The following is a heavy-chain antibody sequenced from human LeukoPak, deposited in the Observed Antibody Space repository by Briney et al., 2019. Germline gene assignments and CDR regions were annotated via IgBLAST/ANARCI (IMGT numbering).Heavy chain of an antibody. D-gene: IGHD5-18*01. J-gene: IGHJ6*03. CDR2: VSGADGTT. Sequence: GGSLRLSCAASGFTFSAYGMSWVRQSPRKGLEWVSGVSGADGTTYYADSVKGRFTISRDNSKSTLYLQMNSLRAEDTAVYYCARGPGKCSYGYYYYMDVWGKGTTVTVSS. V-gene: IGHV3-23*01. CDR1: GFTFSAYG. CDR3: ARGPGKCSYGYYYYMDV.